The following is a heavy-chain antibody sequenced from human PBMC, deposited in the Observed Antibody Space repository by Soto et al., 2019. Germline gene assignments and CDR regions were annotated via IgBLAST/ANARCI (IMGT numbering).Heavy chain of an antibody. CDR2: INHSGST. Sequence: LSLTCAVYGGSFSGYYWSWIRQPPGKGLEWIGEINHSGSTNYNPSLKSRVTISVDTSKNQFSLKLSSVTAADTAVYYCASTLRTAPLFDYWGQGTLVTVSS. J-gene: IGHJ4*02. D-gene: IGHD5-18*01. V-gene: IGHV4-34*01. CDR3: ASTLRTAPLFDY. CDR1: GGSFSGYY.